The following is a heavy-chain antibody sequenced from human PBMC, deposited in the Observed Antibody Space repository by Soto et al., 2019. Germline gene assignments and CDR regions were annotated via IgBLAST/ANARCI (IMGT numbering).Heavy chain of an antibody. V-gene: IGHV4-4*02. CDR1: GDSFSSDNW. J-gene: IGHJ4*02. CDR3: TKNGAYALVY. D-gene: IGHD4-17*01. CDR2: IYRGTSP. Sequence: SETLSLTCAVSGDSFSSDNWWIWVRQPPEKGLDWIGEIYRGTSPTYNPSLESRLTISVDESKDQFSLKLNSVTAADTAVYYCTKNGAYALVYLGQGTLVTVSS.